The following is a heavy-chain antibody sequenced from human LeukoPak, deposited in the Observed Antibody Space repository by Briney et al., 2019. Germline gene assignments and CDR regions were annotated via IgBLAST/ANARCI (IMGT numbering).Heavy chain of an antibody. CDR1: GFTFSSYA. CDR3: ARADFNY. CDR2: ISYDGSNK. D-gene: IGHD3/OR15-3a*01. Sequence: GGSLRLSCAASGFTFSSYAMHWVRQAPGKGLEWVAVISYDGSNKYYADSVKGRFTISRDNSKNTLYLQMNSLRAEDTAVYYCARADFNYWGQGTLVTVSS. J-gene: IGHJ4*02. V-gene: IGHV3-30-3*01.